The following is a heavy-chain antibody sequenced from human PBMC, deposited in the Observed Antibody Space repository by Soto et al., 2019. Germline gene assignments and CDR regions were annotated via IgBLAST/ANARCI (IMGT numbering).Heavy chain of an antibody. J-gene: IGHJ4*02. CDR3: ARRKERSGPHYFDS. CDR1: GYTFVTYD. CDR2: MNPYNGNA. D-gene: IGHD6-25*01. Sequence: ASVKVSCKASGYTFVTYDIHWVRQATGQGLEWMGWMNPYNGNAGYAQKFQGRVTMTRNTSISTAYMELSSLRSEDTAVYFCARRKERSGPHYFDSWGQGTLVTVSS. V-gene: IGHV1-8*01.